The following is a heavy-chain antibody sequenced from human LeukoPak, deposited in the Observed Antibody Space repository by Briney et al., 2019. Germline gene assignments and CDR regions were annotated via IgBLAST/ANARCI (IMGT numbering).Heavy chain of an antibody. CDR1: GFTFSSYW. J-gene: IGHJ5*02. CDR2: INSDGSST. Sequence: GGSLRLSCAASGFTFSSYWMHWVRQAPGKGLVWVSRINSDGSSTSYADSVKGRFTISRDNAKNTLYLQMNSLRAEDTAVYYRARGGPLYYGGNLNAWGQGTLVTVSS. D-gene: IGHD4-23*01. CDR3: ARGGPLYYGGNLNA. V-gene: IGHV3-74*01.